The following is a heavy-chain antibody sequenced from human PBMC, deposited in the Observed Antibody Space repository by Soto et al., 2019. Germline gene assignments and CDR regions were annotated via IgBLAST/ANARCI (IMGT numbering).Heavy chain of an antibody. V-gene: IGHV3-30*18. J-gene: IGHJ4*02. D-gene: IGHD1-26*01. CDR1: GFTFSSYG. CDR3: AKGYSGSYPYYFDY. CDR2: ISYDGSNK. Sequence: SGGSLRLSCAASGFTFSSYGMHWVRQAPGKGLEWVAVISYDGSNKYYADSVKGRFTISRDNSKNTLYLQMNSLRAEDTAVYYCAKGYSGSYPYYFDYWGQGTLVTSSS.